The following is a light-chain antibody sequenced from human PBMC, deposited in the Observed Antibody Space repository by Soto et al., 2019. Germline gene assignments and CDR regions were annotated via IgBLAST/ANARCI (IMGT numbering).Light chain of an antibody. CDR2: AAS. J-gene: IGKJ2*01. Sequence: DIQMTQSPSSLSASVGDRGTITCRASQGISNYLAWSQQKPGKAPKLLIYAASTLLSGVPSRFSGSGSGTDFTLTISSLQPDDGATYYCQRYNTGPPDTFGQGTKLEIK. V-gene: IGKV1-27*01. CDR3: QRYNTGPPDT. CDR1: QGISNY.